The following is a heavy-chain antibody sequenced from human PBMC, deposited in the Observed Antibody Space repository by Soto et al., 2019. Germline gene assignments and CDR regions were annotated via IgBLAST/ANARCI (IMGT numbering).Heavy chain of an antibody. V-gene: IGHV5-51*01. J-gene: IGHJ3*01. CDR2: FYPADSET. CDR1: GYRFTNNW. CDR3: VRHDPLEGDAFDV. Sequence: GESLKISCKGSGYRFTNNWIGWVRQMPGKGLEWMGVFYPADSETRYSPSFQGQVTISADTSTRNAYLQWSSLKASDTAMYFCVRHDPLEGDAFDVWGQGTMVTVSS.